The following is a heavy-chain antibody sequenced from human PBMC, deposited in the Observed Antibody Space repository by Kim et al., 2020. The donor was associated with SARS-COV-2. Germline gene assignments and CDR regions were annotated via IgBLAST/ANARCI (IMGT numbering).Heavy chain of an antibody. V-gene: IGHV4-34*01. CDR1: GGSFSGYY. J-gene: IGHJ4*02. Sequence: SETLSLTCAVYGGSFSGYYWSWIRQPPGKGLEWIGEINHSGSTNYNPSLKSRVTISVDTSKNQFSLKLSSVTAADTAVYYCARWLGNEPYFDYWGQGTLVTVSS. D-gene: IGHD1-1*01. CDR3: ARWLGNEPYFDY. CDR2: INHSGST.